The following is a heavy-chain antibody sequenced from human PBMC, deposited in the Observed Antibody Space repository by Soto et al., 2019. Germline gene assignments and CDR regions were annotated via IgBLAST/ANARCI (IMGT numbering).Heavy chain of an antibody. V-gene: IGHV3-64D*06. CDR1: GFTFNSYA. CDR2: ISSYGADR. D-gene: IGHD6-19*01. J-gene: IGHJ4*02. CDR3: VKEGYMRSDWYGQFDY. Sequence: GGSLRLSCSASGFTFNSYAMHWVRQAPGKGLEFVSAISSYGADRYYADSVKGRFAISRDNSKNTLYLQMSSLRAEDTALYYCVKEGYMRSDWYGQFDYWGQGALVTVAS.